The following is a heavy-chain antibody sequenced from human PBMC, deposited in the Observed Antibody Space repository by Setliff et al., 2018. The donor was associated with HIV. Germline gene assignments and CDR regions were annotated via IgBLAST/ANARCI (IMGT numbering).Heavy chain of an antibody. CDR1: GFIFDAYA. CDR3: ARDGGLGY. D-gene: IGHD3-16*01. V-gene: IGHV3-7*01. CDR2: IKQDGSEK. J-gene: IGHJ4*02. Sequence: PGESLKISCAASGFIFDAYAMHWVRQAPGKGLEWVANIKQDGSEKYYVDSVKGRFTISRDNAKNSLYLQMNSLRAEDTAVYYCARDGGLGYWGQGTLVTVSS.